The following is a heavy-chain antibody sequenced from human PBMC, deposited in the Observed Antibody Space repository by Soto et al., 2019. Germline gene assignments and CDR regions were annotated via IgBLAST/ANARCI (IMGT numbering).Heavy chain of an antibody. CDR1: GFTFSSYA. J-gene: IGHJ4*02. Sequence: GGSLRLSCAASGFTFSSYAMSWVRQAPGKGLEWVSAISGSGGSTYYADSVKGRFTISRDNSKNTLYLQMNSLRAEDTAVYYCAKASGLIVATSTDYWGQGTLVTVSS. CDR3: AKASGLIVATSTDY. V-gene: IGHV3-23*01. D-gene: IGHD5-12*01. CDR2: ISGSGGST.